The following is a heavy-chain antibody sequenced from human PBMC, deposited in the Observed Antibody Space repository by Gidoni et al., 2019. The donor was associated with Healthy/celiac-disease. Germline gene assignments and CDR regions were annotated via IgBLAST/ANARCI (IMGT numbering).Heavy chain of an antibody. CDR1: GYTFTGYY. CDR2: INPNSGGT. CDR3: ARGRYCSSTSCRTPFDP. V-gene: IGHV1-2*02. J-gene: IGHJ5*02. Sequence: QVQLVQSGAEVKKPGASVKVSCKASGYTFTGYYMHWVRPAPGQGLEWMGWINPNSGGTNYAQKFQGRVTMTRDTSISTAYMELSRLRSDDTAVYYCARGRYCSSTSCRTPFDPWGQGTLVTVSS. D-gene: IGHD2-2*01.